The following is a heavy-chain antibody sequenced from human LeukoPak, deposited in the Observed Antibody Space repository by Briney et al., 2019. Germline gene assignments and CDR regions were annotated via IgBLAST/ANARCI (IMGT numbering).Heavy chain of an antibody. V-gene: IGHV4-34*01. CDR3: ARGRGLYYFDY. CDR1: GGSFSGYY. CDR2: INHSGST. D-gene: IGHD3-10*01. Sequence: LSETLSLTCAVYGGSFSGYYWSWIRQSPGKGLEWIGEINHSGSTNYNPSLKSRVTISVDTSKNQFSLKLSSVTAADTAVYYCARGRGLYYFDYWGQGTLVTVSS. J-gene: IGHJ4*02.